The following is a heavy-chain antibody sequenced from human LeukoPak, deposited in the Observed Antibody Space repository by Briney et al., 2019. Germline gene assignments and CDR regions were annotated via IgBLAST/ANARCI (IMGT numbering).Heavy chain of an antibody. V-gene: IGHV3-30*02. CDR2: IRDDGSIK. CDR3: VKADTVMAHYYYYYMDV. J-gene: IGHJ6*03. D-gene: IGHD5-18*01. Sequence: PGGSLRLSCAASGFTFSSYGIHWVRQAPGKGLEWVAFIRDDGSIKYADSVKGRFTISRDNSKNTLYLQMNSLRPEDTAVYYCVKADTVMAHYYYYYMDVWGKGTTVTISS. CDR1: GFTFSSYG.